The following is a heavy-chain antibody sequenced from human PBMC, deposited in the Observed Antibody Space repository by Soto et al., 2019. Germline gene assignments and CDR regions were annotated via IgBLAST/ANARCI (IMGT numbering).Heavy chain of an antibody. J-gene: IGHJ5*02. D-gene: IGHD6-13*01. CDR2: IYYIGST. CDR3: AKGGPSSQWFDP. CDR1: GGSISGFY. V-gene: IGHV4-59*01. Sequence: QVQLRESGPGLVTPSETLSLTCTVSGGSISGFYWSWIRQPPRKAPEWIGYIYYIGSTNYNPSLRSRVTKSVDTSRNQFSLKMTSLTAADTAVYYCAKGGPSSQWFDPWGLGTLVTVSS.